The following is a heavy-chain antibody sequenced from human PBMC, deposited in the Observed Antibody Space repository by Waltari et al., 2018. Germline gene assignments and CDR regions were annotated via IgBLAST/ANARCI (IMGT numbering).Heavy chain of an antibody. CDR3: ASHYYESSGYYGYACDI. D-gene: IGHD3-22*01. J-gene: IGHJ3*02. CDR1: GGSISSSSYY. CDR2: IYYSGST. Sequence: QLQLQESGPGLVKPSETLSLTCTVSGGSISSSSYYWGWIRQPPGKGLAWIGSIYYSGSTYDNPSLKSRVTISVDTSKRQFSLKLSSVTAADTAVYYCASHYYESSGYYGYACDIWGQGTMVTVSS. V-gene: IGHV4-39*07.